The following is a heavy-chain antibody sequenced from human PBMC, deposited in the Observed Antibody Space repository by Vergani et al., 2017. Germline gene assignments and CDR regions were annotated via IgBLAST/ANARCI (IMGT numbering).Heavy chain of an antibody. CDR1: GFTFDDYT. D-gene: IGHD6-19*01. CDR3: AKAWGTRIAVAGTWRHFDY. Sequence: EVQLVETGGGLIQPGGSLRLSCAASGFTFDDYTMHWVRQAPGKGLEWVSLISWDGGSTYYADSVKGRFTISRDNSKNTLYLQMNSLRAEDTAVYYCAKAWGTRIAVAGTWRHFDYWGQGTLVTVSS. V-gene: IGHV3-43*01. J-gene: IGHJ4*02. CDR2: ISWDGGST.